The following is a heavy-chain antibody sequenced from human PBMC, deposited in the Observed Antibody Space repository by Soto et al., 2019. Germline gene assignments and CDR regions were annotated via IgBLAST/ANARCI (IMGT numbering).Heavy chain of an antibody. CDR3: ARERPSVITGASYH. CDR2: ISSSGSTI. Sequence: EVQLVESGGGLVRPGGSLRLSCAASGFTFSAYSMNWVRQAPEKGLEWVSSISSSGSTIYYADSVKGRFTISRDNAKNSLFLQMNFLGVDDTAVYYCARERPSVITGASYHWGQGTRVTVSS. CDR1: GFTFSAYS. D-gene: IGHD1-20*01. J-gene: IGHJ5*02. V-gene: IGHV3-21*02.